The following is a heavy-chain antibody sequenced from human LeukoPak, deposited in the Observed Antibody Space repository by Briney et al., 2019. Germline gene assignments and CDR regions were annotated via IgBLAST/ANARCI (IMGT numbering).Heavy chain of an antibody. V-gene: IGHV3-30-3*01. Sequence: GGSLRLSCAASGFTFSSYAMHWVRQAPGKGLEWVAVISYDGSNKYYADSVKGRFTFSRDNSKNTLYLQMNSLRAEDTAVYYCARVGSYSFDYWGQGTLVTVSS. CDR1: GFTFSSYA. D-gene: IGHD1-26*01. CDR3: ARVGSYSFDY. J-gene: IGHJ4*02. CDR2: ISYDGSNK.